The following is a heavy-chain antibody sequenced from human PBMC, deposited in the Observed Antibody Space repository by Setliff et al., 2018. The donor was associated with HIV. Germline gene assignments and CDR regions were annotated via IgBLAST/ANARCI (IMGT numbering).Heavy chain of an antibody. CDR3: ARSLAYCSGGGCSSGNYYYMDV. V-gene: IGHV4-39*01. CDR2: IFHAGST. Sequence: SETLSLTCTVSGGSISGSSYYWGWICQSPEKGLEWIGSIFHAGSTYYDPSLKSRVTLSVDTSENQYSLKLTSLIAADTAVYYCARSLAYCSGGGCSSGNYYYMDVWGKGTTVTVSS. D-gene: IGHD2-15*01. J-gene: IGHJ6*03. CDR1: GGSISGSSYY.